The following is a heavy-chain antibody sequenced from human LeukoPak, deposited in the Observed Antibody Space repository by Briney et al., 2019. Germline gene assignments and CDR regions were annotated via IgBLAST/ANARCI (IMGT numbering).Heavy chain of an antibody. CDR2: IWYDGSSK. V-gene: IGHV3-33*06. CDR1: GFTFSSYG. Sequence: GRSLRLSCAASGFTFSSYGMHWVRQAPGKGLEWVALIWYDGSSKHYAGSVRGRFTISRDNSKNTLYLQMNSLRPEDTAVYYCAKDHASYAPPGDYWGQGTLVTVSS. CDR3: AKDHASYAPPGDY. D-gene: IGHD2-2*01. J-gene: IGHJ4*02.